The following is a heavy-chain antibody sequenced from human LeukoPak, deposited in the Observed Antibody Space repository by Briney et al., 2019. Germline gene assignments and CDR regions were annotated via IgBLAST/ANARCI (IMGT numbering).Heavy chain of an antibody. D-gene: IGHD5-24*01. CDR2: ISSNGGST. Sequence: PGGSLRLACSASGFTFSSYAMRWVRQAPGKGREYVSAISSNGGSTYYADSGKGISPITRDNSTTTLYLEMSRRRAEGTAVYYCRKGRWLYLSQYWGPGTLVTVSP. CDR3: RKGRWLYLSQY. V-gene: IGHV3-64D*06. CDR1: GFTFSSYA. J-gene: IGHJ4*02.